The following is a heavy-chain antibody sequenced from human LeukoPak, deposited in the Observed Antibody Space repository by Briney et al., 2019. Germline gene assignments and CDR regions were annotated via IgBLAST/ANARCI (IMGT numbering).Heavy chain of an antibody. J-gene: IGHJ4*02. CDR3: ARSRGYSYGQTPHY. D-gene: IGHD5-18*01. CDR2: IYHSGST. Sequence: PSETLSLTCAVPGYSISSGYYWGWIRQPPGKGLEWIGSIYHSGSTYYNPSLKSRVTISVDTSKNQFSLKLSSVTAADTAVYYCARSRGYSYGQTPHYWGQGTLVTVSS. CDR1: GYSISSGYY. V-gene: IGHV4-38-2*01.